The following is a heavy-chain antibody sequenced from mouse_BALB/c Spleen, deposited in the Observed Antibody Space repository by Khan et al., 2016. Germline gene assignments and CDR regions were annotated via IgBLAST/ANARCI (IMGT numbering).Heavy chain of an antibody. CDR3: ARNGNRYERTWFAY. CDR1: GYSITSDYA. J-gene: IGHJ3*01. CDR2: ISYSGST. Sequence: EVQLQESGPGLVKPSQSLSLTCTVTGYSITSDYAWNWIRQFPGNKLEWMGYISYSGSTSYNPSLKSRITITRDTSNNQFFLQLNSVTTEDTATYYCARNGNRYERTWFAYWGQGTLVTVSA. D-gene: IGHD2-14*01. V-gene: IGHV3-2*02.